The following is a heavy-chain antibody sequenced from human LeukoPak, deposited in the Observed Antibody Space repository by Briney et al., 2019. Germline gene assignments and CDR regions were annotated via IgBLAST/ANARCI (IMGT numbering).Heavy chain of an antibody. V-gene: IGHV3-23*01. CDR1: GFTFSSYA. CDR2: ISGGGGAT. J-gene: IGHJ4*02. CDR3: AKFVLFSFWSGYYSPAGPPSFDY. D-gene: IGHD3-3*01. Sequence: GGSLRLSCAASGFTFSSYAMTWVRQAPGKGLEWVSAISGGGGATYYALSVRGRITISRDNSKNTLYLQMSSLRAEDTAVYYCAKFVLFSFWSGYYSPAGPPSFDYWGQGTLVTVSS.